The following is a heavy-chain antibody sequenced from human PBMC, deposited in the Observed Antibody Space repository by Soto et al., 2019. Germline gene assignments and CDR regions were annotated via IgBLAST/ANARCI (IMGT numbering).Heavy chain of an antibody. V-gene: IGHV3-15*01. J-gene: IGHJ3*02. CDR1: GIDFTYAW. CDR2: IKSKASGGSI. CDR3: THIGRLPPNDAFVT. D-gene: IGHD1-26*01. Sequence: EVQLVESGGGLVNPGGSLRLSCEVSGIDFTYAWMTWVRQAPGRGLECIGRIKSKASGGSIDYAAPVKGRFTISRDDSRSMLYLQMNSLISEDTGVYYCTHIGRLPPNDAFVTWGRGTVVTVSS.